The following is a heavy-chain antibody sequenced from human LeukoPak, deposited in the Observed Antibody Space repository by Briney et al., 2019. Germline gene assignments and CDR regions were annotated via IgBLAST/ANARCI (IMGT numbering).Heavy chain of an antibody. CDR2: FDPEDGET. Sequence: ASVKVSCKVSGYTLTELSMHWVRQAPGKGLEWMGGFDPEDGETIYAQKFQGRVTMTEDTSTDTAYMELSSLRSEDTAVYYCATTSDCSGGSCYPKNWFDPWGQGTLVTVSP. D-gene: IGHD2-15*01. CDR1: GYTLTELS. J-gene: IGHJ5*02. CDR3: ATTSDCSGGSCYPKNWFDP. V-gene: IGHV1-24*01.